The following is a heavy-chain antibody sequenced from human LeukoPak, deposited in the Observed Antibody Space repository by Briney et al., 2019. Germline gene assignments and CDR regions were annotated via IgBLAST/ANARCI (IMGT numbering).Heavy chain of an antibody. D-gene: IGHD3-9*01. J-gene: IGHJ6*02. Sequence: GGSLRLSCAASGFTFSSYAMHWVRQAPGKGLEGVAVISYDGSNKYYADSVKGRFTISRDNSKNTLYLQMNSLRAEDTAVYYCARDLNYYDILTGYYPDYYYYYGMDVWGQGTTVTVSS. V-gene: IGHV3-30*04. CDR3: ARDLNYYDILTGYYPDYYYYYGMDV. CDR1: GFTFSSYA. CDR2: ISYDGSNK.